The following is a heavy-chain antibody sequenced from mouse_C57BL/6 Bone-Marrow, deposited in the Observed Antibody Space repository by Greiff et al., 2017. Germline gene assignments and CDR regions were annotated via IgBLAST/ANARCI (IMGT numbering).Heavy chain of an antibody. CDR1: GFTFSDFY. CDR3: ARDAPNWDEDWYFDV. J-gene: IGHJ1*03. D-gene: IGHD4-1*01. V-gene: IGHV7-1*01. Sequence: EVNVVESGGGLVQSGRSLRLSCATSGFTFSDFYMEWVRQAPGKGLEWIAASRNKANDYTTEYSASVKGRFIVSRDTSQSILYLQMNALRAEDTAIYYCARDAPNWDEDWYFDVWGTGTTVTVSS. CDR2: SRNKANDYTT.